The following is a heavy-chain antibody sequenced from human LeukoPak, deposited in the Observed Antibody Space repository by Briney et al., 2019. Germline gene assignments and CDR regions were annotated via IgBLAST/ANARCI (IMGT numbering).Heavy chain of an antibody. J-gene: IGHJ4*02. D-gene: IGHD4-17*01. CDR1: GGSISSYY. CDR2: IYYVGST. V-gene: IGHV4-59*12. Sequence: SETLSLTCTVSGGSISSYYRSWIRQPPGKGLEWIGYIYYVGSTNYNPSLRSRATMSVDTSKNQFSLKLTSVTAADTAVYYCARGAAYGDYVFDYWGQGTLVTVSS. CDR3: ARGAAYGDYVFDY.